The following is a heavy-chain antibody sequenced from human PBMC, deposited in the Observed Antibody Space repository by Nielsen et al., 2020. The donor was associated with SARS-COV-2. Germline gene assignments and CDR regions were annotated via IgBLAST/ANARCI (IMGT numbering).Heavy chain of an antibody. J-gene: IGHJ6*02. V-gene: IGHV1-69*13. Sequence: SVKVSCKASGGTFSSYAISWVRQAPGQGLEWMGGIIPIFGTANYAQKFQGRVTITADESTSTAYMELSSLRSEDTAVYYCARMGVSMVRGVTPTNYYYYYYGMDVWGQGTTVTVSS. CDR1: GGTFSSYA. CDR2: IIPIFGTA. CDR3: ARMGVSMVRGVTPTNYYYYYYGMDV. D-gene: IGHD3-10*01.